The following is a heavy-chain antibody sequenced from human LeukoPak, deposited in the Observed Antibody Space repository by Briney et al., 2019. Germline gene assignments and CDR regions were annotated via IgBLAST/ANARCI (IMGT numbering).Heavy chain of an antibody. V-gene: IGHV3-30*18. J-gene: IGHJ6*02. CDR1: GFMFSTYG. D-gene: IGHD1-26*01. Sequence: GGSLRLSCAASGFMFSTYGMHWVRQAPGKGLEWVAVMSYDEKNESYADSVKGRFTISRDNPKNTLYRQMNSLRPEDTAVYYCAKDRSHGFNGRYHGMDVWGQGTAVTVSS. CDR3: AKDRSHGFNGRYHGMDV. CDR2: MSYDEKNE.